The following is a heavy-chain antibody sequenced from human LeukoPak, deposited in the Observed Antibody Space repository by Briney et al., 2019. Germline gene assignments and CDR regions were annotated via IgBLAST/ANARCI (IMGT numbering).Heavy chain of an antibody. CDR3: ARDSTVTSDAFDI. CDR2: IYHSGST. Sequence: SETLSLTCAVSGGSISSGGHSWSWIRQPPGKGLEWIGYIYHSGSTYYNPSLKSRVTISVDRSKNQFSLKLSSVTAADTAVYYCARDSTVTSDAFDIWGQGTMVTVSS. D-gene: IGHD4-17*01. V-gene: IGHV4-30-2*01. J-gene: IGHJ3*02. CDR1: GGSISSGGHS.